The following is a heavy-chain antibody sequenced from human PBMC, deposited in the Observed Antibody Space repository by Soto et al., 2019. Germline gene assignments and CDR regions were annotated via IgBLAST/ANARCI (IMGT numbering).Heavy chain of an antibody. V-gene: IGHV1-18*01. J-gene: IGHJ4*02. CDR2: ISGYSGNT. D-gene: IGHD5-12*01. CDR1: GYSFTNNG. CDR3: ARLSLSWAVNNYDYPKNYFDY. Sequence: ASVEVSCKASGYSFTNNGVSWVRQAPGQGLEWMGWISGYSGNTHYAQKFQGRITMTTDKSTSTAYMELRSLTSDDTAVYYCARLSLSWAVNNYDYPKNYFDYWGRGTMVTVSS.